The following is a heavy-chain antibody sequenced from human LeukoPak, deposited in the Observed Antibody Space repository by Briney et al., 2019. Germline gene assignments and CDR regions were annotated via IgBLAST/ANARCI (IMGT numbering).Heavy chain of an antibody. Sequence: PSETLSLTCTASGGSISSYYWSWIRQPAGKGLEWIGRIYTSGSTNYNPSLKSRVTMSVDTSKNQFSLKLSSVTAVDTAVYYCARDTDSSGYYYPFAYWGQGTLVTVSS. CDR3: ARDTDSSGYYYPFAY. D-gene: IGHD3-22*01. CDR2: IYTSGST. CDR1: GGSISSYY. J-gene: IGHJ4*02. V-gene: IGHV4-4*07.